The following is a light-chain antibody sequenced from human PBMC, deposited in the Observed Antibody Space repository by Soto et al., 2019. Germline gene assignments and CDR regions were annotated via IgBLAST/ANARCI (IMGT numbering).Light chain of an antibody. Sequence: QSALTQPRSVSGSPGQSVTISCTGTSSDVGSYDFVSWYQQRPGKAPELMIYDVSKWPSGVPDRFSGSKSGNTASLTISGLQAEDEADYYCCSYAGSYTWVFGGGTKLTVL. CDR3: CSYAGSYTWV. J-gene: IGLJ3*02. V-gene: IGLV2-11*01. CDR2: DVS. CDR1: SSDVGSYDF.